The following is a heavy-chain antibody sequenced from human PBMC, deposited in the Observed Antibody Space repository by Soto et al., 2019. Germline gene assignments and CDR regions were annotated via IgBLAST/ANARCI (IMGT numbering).Heavy chain of an antibody. D-gene: IGHD6-6*01. CDR1: GYTFTSYW. Sequence: ESRKISYKGSGYTFTSYWISWVRQMPGKGLEWMGRIDPSDSHTNYNPSLKSRVTISTDPSKNKFSLTLDSVSAADTAVYYCSRDGIPNSSSPFVIGHWGRGTLVTVSS. CDR2: IDPSDSHT. CDR3: SRDGIPNSSSPFVIGH. J-gene: IGHJ5*02. V-gene: IGHV5-10-1*01.